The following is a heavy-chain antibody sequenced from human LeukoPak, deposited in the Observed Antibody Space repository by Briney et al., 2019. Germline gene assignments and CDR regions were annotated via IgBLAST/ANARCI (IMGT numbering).Heavy chain of an antibody. V-gene: IGHV3-53*01. Sequence: GGSLRLSCAASGFTVSSNYMSWVRQAPGKGLEWVSSINSGGNTFYIDSVKGRFAISRDNGKNSLYLQMNSLRVEDTAVYYCAKDPAEADCWGQGTLVTVSS. CDR2: INSGGNT. CDR1: GFTVSSNY. CDR3: AKDPAEADC. J-gene: IGHJ4*02.